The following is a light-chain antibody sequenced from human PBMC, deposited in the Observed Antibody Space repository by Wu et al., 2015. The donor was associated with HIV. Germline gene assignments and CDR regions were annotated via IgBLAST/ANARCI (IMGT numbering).Light chain of an antibody. CDR3: LQDYSHPYT. J-gene: IGKJ2*01. CDR1: QAINTN. CDR2: AAS. Sequence: EMTQSPLSLSASVGDRVTIVCRASQAINTNVGWYREQRGKAPKLLIFAASTSQGGVTKFSGAGSGTEFTLTINNLQPEDVATYYCLQDYSHPYTFGPGT. V-gene: IGKV1-6*02.